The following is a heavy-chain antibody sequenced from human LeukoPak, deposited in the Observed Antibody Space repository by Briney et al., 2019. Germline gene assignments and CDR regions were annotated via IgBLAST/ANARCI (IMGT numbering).Heavy chain of an antibody. Sequence: SETLSLTCTVSGGSISSYYWSWIRQPAGKGLEWIGRIYTSGSTNYNPSLTSRVTMSVDTSKNQFSLKLSSLTAADTAVYYCARDPGYRSGLRWFDPWGQGTLVTVSS. CDR1: GGSISSYY. CDR2: IYTSGST. D-gene: IGHD6-19*01. J-gene: IGHJ5*02. CDR3: ARDPGYRSGLRWFDP. V-gene: IGHV4-4*07.